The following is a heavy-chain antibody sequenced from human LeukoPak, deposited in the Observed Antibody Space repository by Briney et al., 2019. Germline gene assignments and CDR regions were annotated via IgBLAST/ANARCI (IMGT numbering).Heavy chain of an antibody. CDR3: ARASIAARSNWFDP. J-gene: IGHJ5*02. Sequence: PSETLSLTCTVSGGSISSSSYYWGWIRQPPGKGLEWIGSIYYSGSTYYNPSLKSRVTISVDTSKNQFSLKLSSVTAADTAVYYCARASIAARSNWFDPWGQGTLVTVSS. CDR2: IYYSGST. CDR1: GGSISSSSYY. V-gene: IGHV4-39*07. D-gene: IGHD6-6*01.